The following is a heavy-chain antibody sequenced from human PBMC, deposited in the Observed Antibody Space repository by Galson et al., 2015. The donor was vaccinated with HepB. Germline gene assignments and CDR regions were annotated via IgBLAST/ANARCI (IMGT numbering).Heavy chain of an antibody. CDR2: INAGNGNT. D-gene: IGHD6-6*01. V-gene: IGHV1-3*01. CDR1: GYTFTSYA. J-gene: IGHJ5*02. CDR3: ARCSAARPIYWFDP. Sequence: SVKVSCKASGYTFTSYAMHWVRQAPGHRLEWMGWINAGNGNTKYSQEFQGRVTITRDTSASTAYMELSSLRSEDTAVYYCARCSAARPIYWFDPWGQGTLVTVSS.